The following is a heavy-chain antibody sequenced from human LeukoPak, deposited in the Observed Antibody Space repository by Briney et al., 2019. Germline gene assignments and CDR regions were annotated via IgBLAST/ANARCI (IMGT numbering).Heavy chain of an antibody. D-gene: IGHD4/OR15-4a*01. Sequence: DSVKVSCRASGYTFTDYYMHWVRQAPGQGLEWMGWINPNSGGTNYAQKFQGRVTMTRDTSISTAYMELSRLRSDDTAVYYCARGLYAIANYVEDAFEIWGQGTMVTVSS. CDR3: ARGLYAIANYVEDAFEI. CDR2: INPNSGGT. J-gene: IGHJ3*02. V-gene: IGHV1-2*02. CDR1: GYTFTDYY.